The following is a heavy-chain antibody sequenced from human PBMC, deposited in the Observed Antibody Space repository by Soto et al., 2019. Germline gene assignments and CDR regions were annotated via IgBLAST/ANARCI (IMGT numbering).Heavy chain of an antibody. J-gene: IGHJ5*02. CDR1: GHTLINYY. CDR3: ARAGAIAVACSGCNWFDP. CDR2: IDPSGNGT. Sequence: ASVKVSCKTSGHTLINYYMHWVRQAPGQGLDWLGKIDPSGNGTSYAERFQGRVTITADKSTSTAYMELSSLRSEDTAVYYCARAGAIAVACSGCNWFDPWGQGTLVTVSS. D-gene: IGHD6-19*01. V-gene: IGHV1-46*01.